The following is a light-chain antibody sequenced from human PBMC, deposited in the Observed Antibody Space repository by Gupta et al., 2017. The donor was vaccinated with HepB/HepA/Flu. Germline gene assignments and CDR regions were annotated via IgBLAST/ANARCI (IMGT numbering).Light chain of an antibody. J-gene: IGKJ3*01. CDR2: WAS. CDR1: QTVLHNSNNKNY. Sequence: DIVMTQSPDSLPVSLGERATGNCKSSQTVLHNSNNKNYLSWYQKKPGQPTKLLIFWASTRESGVPYRFSGSGSGTDFALTLSSLQPEDFAVYYCQQYYSIPFTFGPGTKVDLK. CDR3: QQYYSIPFT. V-gene: IGKV4-1*01.